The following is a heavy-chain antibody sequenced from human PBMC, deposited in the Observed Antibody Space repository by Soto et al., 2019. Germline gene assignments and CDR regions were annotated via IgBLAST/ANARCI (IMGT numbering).Heavy chain of an antibody. J-gene: IGHJ4*02. CDR1: GFTISNYA. V-gene: IGHV3-23*01. D-gene: IGHD6-19*01. CDR3: AKGFYSSGWNYLDY. Sequence: LRLSCAASGFTISNYAMNWVRQAPGKGLEWVSVISASGGGTYYADSVKGRVTFSRDNSKNSLYLQIDNLRAEDTAVYYCAKGFYSSGWNYLDYWGLGTLVTVSS. CDR2: ISASGGGT.